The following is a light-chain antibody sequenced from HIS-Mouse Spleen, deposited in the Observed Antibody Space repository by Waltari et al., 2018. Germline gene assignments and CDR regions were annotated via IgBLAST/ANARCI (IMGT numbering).Light chain of an antibody. J-gene: IGKJ1*01. Sequence: DIQMTQSPSSLSASVGDRVTPTCRASQSISSYLNWYQQKPGKAPKLLIYAASSLQSGVPSRFSGSGSGTDFTLTISSLQPEDFATYYCQQSYSTPPWTFGQGTKVEIK. CDR3: QQSYSTPPWT. CDR2: AAS. CDR1: QSISSY. V-gene: IGKV1-39*01.